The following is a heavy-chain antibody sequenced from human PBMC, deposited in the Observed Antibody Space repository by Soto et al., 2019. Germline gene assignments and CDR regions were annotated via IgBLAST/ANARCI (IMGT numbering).Heavy chain of an antibody. V-gene: IGHV3-30*18. Sequence: QVQLVESGGGVVQPGRSLRLSCAASGFTFSSYGMHWVRQAPGKGLEWVAVISYDGSNKYYADSVKGRFTISRDNPKNTLYLQMNSLRAEDTAVYYCAKTRGYNYHYGMNVWGQGTTVTVSS. J-gene: IGHJ6*02. D-gene: IGHD5-12*01. CDR2: ISYDGSNK. CDR3: AKTRGYNYHYGMNV. CDR1: GFTFSSYG.